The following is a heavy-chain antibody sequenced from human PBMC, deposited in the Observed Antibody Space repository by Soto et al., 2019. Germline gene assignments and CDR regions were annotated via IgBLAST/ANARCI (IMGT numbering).Heavy chain of an antibody. V-gene: IGHV4-61*01. CDR1: GGSVSSGSYY. CDR2: IYYSGST. Sequence: NPSETLSLTCTVSGGSVSSGSYYWSWIRQPPGKGLEWIGYIYYSGSTNYNPSLKSRVTISVDTSKNQFSLKLSSVTAADTAVYYCARGNDGYYGDYGYFDYWGQGTLVTVSS. D-gene: IGHD4-17*01. CDR3: ARGNDGYYGDYGYFDY. J-gene: IGHJ4*02.